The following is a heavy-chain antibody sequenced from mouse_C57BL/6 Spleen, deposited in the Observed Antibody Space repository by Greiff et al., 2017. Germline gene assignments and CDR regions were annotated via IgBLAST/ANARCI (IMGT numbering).Heavy chain of an antibody. D-gene: IGHD1-1*01. J-gene: IGHJ4*01. CDR3: ARGYGSSYYYAMDY. V-gene: IGHV5-12*01. CDR2: ISHAGGST. Sequence: EVQVVESGGGLVQPGGSLKLSCAASGFTFRDYYMYWVRQTPVQRLEWVASISHAGGSTYYPDTVKGRFTISRDNATHTLYLKMSRLKSEDTAMYYCARGYGSSYYYAMDYWGQGTSVTVSS. CDR1: GFTFRDYY.